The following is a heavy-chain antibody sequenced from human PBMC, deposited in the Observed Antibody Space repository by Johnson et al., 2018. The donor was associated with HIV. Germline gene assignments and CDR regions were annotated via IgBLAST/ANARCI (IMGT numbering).Heavy chain of an antibody. CDR2: IRSKGNNYAT. CDR3: TRVSLPPSYAFDF. V-gene: IGHV3-73*01. J-gene: IGHJ3*01. CDR1: GFTFSGSA. Sequence: VQLVESGGGVVQPGGSLKLACAASGFTFSGSALHWVRQASGKGLEWVGHIRSKGNNYATAYAASVKGRFTISRDDSQNTAYLQMNRLKTEDTAVYYCTRVSLPPSYAFDFWGQGTMVTVSS.